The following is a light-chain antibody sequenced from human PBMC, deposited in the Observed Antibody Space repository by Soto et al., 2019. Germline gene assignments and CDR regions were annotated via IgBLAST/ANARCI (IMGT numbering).Light chain of an antibody. CDR3: SSYTSSSARKYV. V-gene: IGLV2-14*03. CDR1: SSDVGGYNY. J-gene: IGLJ1*01. CDR2: DVT. Sequence: QCVLTKPAYVYGSPGQWITISCTGASSDVGGYNYVSWYQQHPGKAPKVMIYDVTNRPSGVSSRFFGSKSGNTASLTISGLQAEDEADYYCSSYTSSSARKYVFGTGTKVTVL.